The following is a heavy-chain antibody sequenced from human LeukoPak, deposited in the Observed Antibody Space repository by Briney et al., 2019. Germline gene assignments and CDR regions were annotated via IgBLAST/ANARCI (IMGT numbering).Heavy chain of an antibody. D-gene: IGHD6-13*01. CDR1: GFTVSSNY. J-gene: IGHJ4*02. CDR3: ARGIPYSSSWTFDY. Sequence: GGSLRLSCAASGFTVSSNYMSWVRQAPGKGLEWVSVIYSGGSTYYADSVKGRFTISRDNSKNTLYLQMNSLRAEDTAVYYCARGIPYSSSWTFDYWGQGTLVTVSS. V-gene: IGHV3-53*01. CDR2: IYSGGST.